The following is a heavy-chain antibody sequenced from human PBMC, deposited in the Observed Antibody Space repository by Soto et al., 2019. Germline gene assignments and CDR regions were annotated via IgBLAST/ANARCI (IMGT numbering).Heavy chain of an antibody. Sequence: ASVKVSCKASGYTFTHYYIHWVRQAPGQGLEWVGIINPNGGITTYAQKFRAGFTMTRDTSTSTVYLELSSLRSEDSAVYYCATSVNSAMAFDYWGQGTLVTVSS. CDR2: INPNGGIT. J-gene: IGHJ4*02. CDR1: GYTFTHYY. CDR3: ATSVNSAMAFDY. V-gene: IGHV1-46*01. D-gene: IGHD5-18*01.